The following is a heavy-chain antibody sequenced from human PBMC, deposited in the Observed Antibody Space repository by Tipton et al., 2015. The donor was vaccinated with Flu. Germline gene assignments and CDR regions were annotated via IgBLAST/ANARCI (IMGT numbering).Heavy chain of an antibody. V-gene: IGHV4-38-2*02. CDR1: GYSISSGYY. CDR2: IYPSRTT. Sequence: TLSLTCTVSGYSISSGYYWGWIRQSPGQGLEYIGSIYPSRTTYYNPSLKSRVTISVDTSKNQFSLNLRAVTAADTAVYYCARDGIAAAGTDFGYWGQGTLVTVSS. CDR3: ARDGIAAAGTDFGY. J-gene: IGHJ4*02. D-gene: IGHD6-13*01.